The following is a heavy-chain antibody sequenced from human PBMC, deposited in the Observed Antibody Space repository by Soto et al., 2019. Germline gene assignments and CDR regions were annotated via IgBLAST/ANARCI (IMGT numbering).Heavy chain of an antibody. D-gene: IGHD1-1*01. Sequence: QVHLVQSGAEVKKPGASVKVSCKGSGYTFTSYGITWVRQAPGQGLEWMGWISAHNGNTDYAQKLQGRVTVTRDTSTSTAYMELRSVRSDDTAVYYCAGGGYGDYWGQGALVTVSS. J-gene: IGHJ4*02. CDR3: AGGGYGDY. CDR1: GYTFTSYG. V-gene: IGHV1-18*01. CDR2: ISAHNGNT.